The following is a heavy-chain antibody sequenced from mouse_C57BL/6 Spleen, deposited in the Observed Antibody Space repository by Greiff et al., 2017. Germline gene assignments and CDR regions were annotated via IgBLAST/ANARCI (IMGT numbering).Heavy chain of an antibody. CDR3: AREHSYAMDY. J-gene: IGHJ4*01. CDR2: SRNKANDYTT. CDR1: GFTFSDFY. Sequence: EVQRVESGGGLVQSGCSLRLSCATSGFTFSDFYMEWVRQAPGTGLEWIAASRNKANDYTTEYSASVKGRFIVSRDTSQSILYLQMNALRAEDTAIYYCAREHSYAMDYWGQGTSVTVSS. V-gene: IGHV7-1*01.